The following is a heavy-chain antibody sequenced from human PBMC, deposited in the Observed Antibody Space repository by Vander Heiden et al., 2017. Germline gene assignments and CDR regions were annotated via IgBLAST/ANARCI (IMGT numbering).Heavy chain of an antibody. Sequence: QVQLVQSGAEVKKPGSSVKVSCKASGGTFSSYAISWGGQAPGQGLEWMGGIIPIFGTANYAQKFQGRVTITADESTSTAYMELSSLRSEHTAVYYCARGYYDSSGLYYFDYWGQGTLVTVSS. V-gene: IGHV1-69*01. CDR1: GGTFSSYA. D-gene: IGHD3-22*01. CDR2: IIPIFGTA. J-gene: IGHJ4*02. CDR3: ARGYYDSSGLYYFDY.